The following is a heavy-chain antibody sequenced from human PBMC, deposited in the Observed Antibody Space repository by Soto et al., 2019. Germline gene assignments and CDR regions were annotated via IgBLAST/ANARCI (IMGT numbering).Heavy chain of an antibody. Sequence: GGSLRLSCAASGFTFSSYSMNWVRQAPGKGLEWVSSISSSSSYIYYADSVKGRFTISRDNAKNSLYLQMNSLRAEDTAVYYCARDGTYYELWSGSTTGWFDPWGQGTLVTVSS. V-gene: IGHV3-21*01. J-gene: IGHJ5*02. D-gene: IGHD3-3*01. CDR1: GFTFSSYS. CDR3: ARDGTYYELWSGSTTGWFDP. CDR2: ISSSSSYI.